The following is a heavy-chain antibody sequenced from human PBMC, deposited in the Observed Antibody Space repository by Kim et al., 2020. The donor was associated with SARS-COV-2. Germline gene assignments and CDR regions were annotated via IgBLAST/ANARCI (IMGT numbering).Heavy chain of an antibody. D-gene: IGHD3-3*01. CDR1: GGSISSGDYY. J-gene: IGHJ5*02. CDR3: ARGHEYYDFWSGINWFDP. V-gene: IGHV4-30-4*01. CDR2: IYYSGST. Sequence: SETLSLTCTVSGGSISSGDYYWSWIRQPPGKGLEWIGYIYYSGSTYYNPSLKSRVTISVDTSKNQFSLKLSSVTAADTAVYYCARGHEYYDFWSGINWFDPWGQGTLVTVSS.